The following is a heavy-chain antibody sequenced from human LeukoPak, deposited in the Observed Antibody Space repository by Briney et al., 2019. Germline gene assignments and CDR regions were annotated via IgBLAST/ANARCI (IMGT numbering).Heavy chain of an antibody. D-gene: IGHD3-10*01. V-gene: IGHV1-2*02. CDR1: GYTFTGCY. J-gene: IGHJ4*02. CDR3: ARGMVRGVIITYNEYYFDY. Sequence: ASVKVSRKASGYTFTGCYMHWVRQAPGQGLEWMGWINPNSGGTNYAQKFQGRVTMTRDTSISTAYMELSRLRSDDTAVYYCARGMVRGVIITYNEYYFDYWGQGTLVTVSS. CDR2: INPNSGGT.